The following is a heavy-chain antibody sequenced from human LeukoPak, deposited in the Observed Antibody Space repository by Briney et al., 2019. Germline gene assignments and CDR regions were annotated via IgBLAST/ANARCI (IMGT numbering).Heavy chain of an antibody. Sequence: GGSLRLSCAASGFTFSNSWMHWVRQAPGKGLMWVSRVNSDGKTTTYADSMKGRFTISRDNAQNTLYLQMNSLSAEDTAVYYCARDYPPDWGQGALVTVSA. CDR3: ARDYPPD. V-gene: IGHV3-74*01. CDR2: VNSDGKTT. J-gene: IGHJ4*02. CDR1: GFTFSNSW.